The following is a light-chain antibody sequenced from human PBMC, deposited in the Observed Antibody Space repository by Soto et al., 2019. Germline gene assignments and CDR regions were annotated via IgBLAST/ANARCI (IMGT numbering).Light chain of an antibody. J-gene: IGKJ5*01. CDR2: PAS. CDR1: QSISSW. Sequence: GDRVTITCRASQSISSWLAWYQQKPGKAPKLLSYPASSLQSGVPSRFSGSGSGTDFTLTISSLQPEDFETYYCQQSYSTPITFGQGTRLEIK. V-gene: IGKV1-39*01. CDR3: QQSYSTPIT.